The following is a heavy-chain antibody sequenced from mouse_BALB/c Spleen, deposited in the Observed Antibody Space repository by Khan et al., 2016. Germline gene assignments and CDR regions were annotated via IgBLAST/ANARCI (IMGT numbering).Heavy chain of an antibody. CDR2: IWGDGST. Sequence: QVQLKQSGPGLVAPSQSLSITCTVSGFSLTGYGVNWVRQPPGKGLEWLGMIWGDGSTDYNSALKSRLSISKDNSKSQVFLKMNSLQTDDTARYYCARDPAYGSRGLWYFDVWGAGTTVTVSS. CDR3: ARDPAYGSRGLWYFDV. V-gene: IGHV2-6-7*01. J-gene: IGHJ1*01. D-gene: IGHD1-1*01. CDR1: GFSLTGYG.